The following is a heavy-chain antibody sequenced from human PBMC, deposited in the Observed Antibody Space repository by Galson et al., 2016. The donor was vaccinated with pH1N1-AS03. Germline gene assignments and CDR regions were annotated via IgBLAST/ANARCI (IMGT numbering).Heavy chain of an antibody. CDR2: IYPGHSDT. CDR3: ARDAGTDYFDH. Sequence: QSGAEVKKPGESLKISCKGSGYSFARYWIGWVRQMPGKGLEWMGVIYPGHSDTRYSPSFQGLVTISVDKTFDTAYLQWGSLEASDTAMYYCARDAGTDYFDHWGQGTLVTVPS. J-gene: IGHJ4*02. V-gene: IGHV5-51*01. CDR1: GYSFARYW. D-gene: IGHD6-13*01.